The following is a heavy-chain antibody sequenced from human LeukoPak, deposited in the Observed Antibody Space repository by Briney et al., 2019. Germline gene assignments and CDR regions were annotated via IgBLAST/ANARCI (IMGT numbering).Heavy chain of an antibody. CDR3: ARDLRNPTTVTEGDY. CDR1: GFTFSDHY. CDR2: SRNKANSYTT. V-gene: IGHV3-72*01. D-gene: IGHD4-17*01. J-gene: IGHJ4*02. Sequence: GGSLRLSCVASGFTFSDHYMDWVRQTPGKGLEWVGRSRNKANSYTTEYAASVKGRFSISRDDSKNSLYLQMNSLRDEDTAVYYCARDLRNPTTVTEGDYWGQGTLVTVSS.